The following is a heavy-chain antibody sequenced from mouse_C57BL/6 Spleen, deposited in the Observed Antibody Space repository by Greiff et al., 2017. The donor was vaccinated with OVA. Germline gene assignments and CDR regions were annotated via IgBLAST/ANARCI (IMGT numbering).Heavy chain of an antibody. V-gene: IGHV1-64*01. D-gene: IGHD3-2*02. CDR2: IHPSSGST. CDR1: GYTFTSYW. Sequence: QVQLQQPGAELVKPGASVKLSCKASGYTFTSYWMHWVKQRPGQGLEWIGMIHPSSGSTNYNEKFKSKATLTVDKSSITAYMQLSSLTSEDSAVYYYAPTAQVLFAYWGQGTLVTVSA. J-gene: IGHJ3*01. CDR3: APTAQVLFAY.